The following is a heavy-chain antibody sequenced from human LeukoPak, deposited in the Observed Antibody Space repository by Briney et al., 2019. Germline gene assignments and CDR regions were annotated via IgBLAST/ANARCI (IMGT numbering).Heavy chain of an antibody. Sequence: GGSLRLSCAASGFTFSSYSMNWVRQAPGKGLEWVSYISSSSSIIYYADSVKGRFTISRDNSKNTLYLQMNSLRAEDTAVYYCARDLIQLWLRGFIGYWGQGTLVTVSS. V-gene: IGHV3-48*01. J-gene: IGHJ4*02. D-gene: IGHD5-18*01. CDR2: ISSSSSII. CDR3: ARDLIQLWLRGFIGY. CDR1: GFTFSSYS.